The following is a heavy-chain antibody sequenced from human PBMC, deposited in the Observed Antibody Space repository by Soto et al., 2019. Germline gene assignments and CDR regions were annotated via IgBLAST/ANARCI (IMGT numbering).Heavy chain of an antibody. J-gene: IGHJ4*02. CDR3: ARSLSYSTAYIDY. V-gene: IGHV4-59*08. Sequence: SETLSLTCTVSGSISSHYWSWIRQPPGKGLEWIGYIYYSGSTNYNPSLKSRVTISVDTSKNQFSLKLSSVTAADTAVYYCARSLSYSTAYIDYWGQGTLVTVSS. CDR2: IYYSGST. CDR1: GSISSHY. D-gene: IGHD3-3*01.